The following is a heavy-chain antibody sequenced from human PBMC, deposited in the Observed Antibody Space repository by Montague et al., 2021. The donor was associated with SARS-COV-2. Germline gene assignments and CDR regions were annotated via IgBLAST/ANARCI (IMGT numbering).Heavy chain of an antibody. D-gene: IGHD6-13*01. CDR1: GDSISSSAYY. CDR2: IYYTGXS. CDR3: ARVGRQQLVRLSGMDV. V-gene: IGHV4-31*03. J-gene: IGHJ6*02. Sequence: TLSLTCTVSGDSISSSAYYWSWIRQHPGKGLEWIGYIYYTGXSXYXXXXRXRLTISVDTSKNQFSLKLSSVTAADTAVYYCARVGRQQLVRLSGMDVWGQGTTVTVSS.